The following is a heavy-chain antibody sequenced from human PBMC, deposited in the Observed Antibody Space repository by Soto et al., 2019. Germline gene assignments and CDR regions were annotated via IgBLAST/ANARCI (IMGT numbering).Heavy chain of an antibody. D-gene: IGHD6-13*01. CDR1: GFTFSRYA. CDR3: ARDQMTEGQQLHYYYFYSMDV. J-gene: IGHJ6*02. CDR2: ISHDGSTN. Sequence: QVQLVESGGGVVQPGRSLRLSCAASGFTFSRYAMHWVRQAPGKGLQWVSVISHDGSTNYYGDSVKGRFTISRDNSKNMLYLQMNSLRAEDTAVYYSARDQMTEGQQLHYYYFYSMDVWGQGTTVTVSS. V-gene: IGHV3-30-3*01.